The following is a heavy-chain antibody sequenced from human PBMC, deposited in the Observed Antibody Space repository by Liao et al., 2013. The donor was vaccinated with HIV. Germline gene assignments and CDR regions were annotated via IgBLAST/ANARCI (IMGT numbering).Heavy chain of an antibody. CDR3: ARVDQYYDYWRGYENWFDP. V-gene: IGHV4-34*11. D-gene: IGHD3-3*01. Sequence: QVQLQQWGAGLLKPSETLSLTCAVYGGSFSGYYWSWIRQPPGKGLEWIGHVAYSGSTNYNPSLKSRVTISVDTSKNQFSLKLSSVTAADTAVYYCARVDQYYDYWRGYENWFDPWGQGTLVTVSS. CDR2: VAYSGST. CDR1: GGSFSGYY. J-gene: IGHJ5*02.